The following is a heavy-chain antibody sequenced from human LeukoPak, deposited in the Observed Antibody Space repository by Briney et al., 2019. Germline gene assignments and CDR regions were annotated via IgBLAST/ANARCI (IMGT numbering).Heavy chain of an antibody. Sequence: SQPLSLTCSFSGGSNSSGGYYWSWIRQHPGKGLEWIGYIYYGGSTYYNPSLKSRVTISVDTSKNQFSLKLSSVTAADTAVYYCARERGVYYYDSSGSLDYWGQGTLVTVSS. CDR1: GGSNSSGGYY. V-gene: IGHV4-31*03. CDR3: ARERGVYYYDSSGSLDY. CDR2: IYYGGST. J-gene: IGHJ4*02. D-gene: IGHD3-22*01.